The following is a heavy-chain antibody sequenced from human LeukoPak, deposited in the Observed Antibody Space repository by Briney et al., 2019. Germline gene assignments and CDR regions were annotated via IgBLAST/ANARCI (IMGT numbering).Heavy chain of an antibody. Sequence: PGGSLRLSCAASGFTFSSYSMNWVRQAPGKGLEWVSYISSSSSTIYYADSVKGRFTISRDNAKNSLYLQMNSLRDEDTAVYYCARGGSTYYDILTGYGDYWGQGTLVTVSS. J-gene: IGHJ4*02. CDR3: ARGGSTYYDILTGYGDY. CDR1: GFTFSSYS. CDR2: ISSSSSTI. D-gene: IGHD3-9*01. V-gene: IGHV3-48*02.